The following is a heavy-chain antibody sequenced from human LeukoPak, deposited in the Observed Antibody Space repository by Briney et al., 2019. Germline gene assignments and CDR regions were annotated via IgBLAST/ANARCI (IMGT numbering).Heavy chain of an antibody. CDR1: GGSISSSGYY. CDR2: IYYSGST. J-gene: IGHJ4*02. CDR3: ARGGRSSSSLNFDY. D-gene: IGHD6-6*01. V-gene: IGHV4-39*07. Sequence: TTSETLFLTCTVSGGSISSSGYYWGWIRQPPGKGLEWIGYIYYSGSTYYNPSLKSQVSISVDTSKNQFSLKLSSVTAADTAVYYCARGGRSSSSLNFDYWGQGTLVTVSS.